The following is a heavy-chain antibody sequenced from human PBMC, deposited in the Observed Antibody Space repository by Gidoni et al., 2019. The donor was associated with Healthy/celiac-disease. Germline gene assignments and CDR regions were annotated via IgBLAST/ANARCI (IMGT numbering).Heavy chain of an antibody. Sequence: QVQLQQWGAGLLKPSETLSLTCAVYGGSFSGYYWSCNRQPPGKGLEWIGEINHSGSTNYNPSLKSRVTISVDTSKNQFSLKLSSVTAADTAVYYCARVSILGGRPFDYWGQGTLVTVSS. CDR1: GGSFSGYY. CDR2: INHSGST. J-gene: IGHJ4*02. CDR3: ARVSILGGRPFDY. D-gene: IGHD3-10*01. V-gene: IGHV4-34*01.